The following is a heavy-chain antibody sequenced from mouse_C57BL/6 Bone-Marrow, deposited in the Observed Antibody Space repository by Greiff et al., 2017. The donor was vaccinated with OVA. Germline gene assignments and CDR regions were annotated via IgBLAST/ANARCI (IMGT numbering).Heavy chain of an antibody. CDR1: GYTFTSYW. Sequence: VQLQPPGAELVKPGASVKLSCKASGYTFTSYWMHWVKPRPGQGLEWIGVIHPNSGSTNYNEKFKSKATLTVDKSSSTAYMQLSSLTSEDSAVYYCARTDYGSSPYVDYWGQGTTLTVSS. J-gene: IGHJ2*01. D-gene: IGHD1-1*01. V-gene: IGHV1-64*01. CDR2: IHPNSGST. CDR3: ARTDYGSSPYVDY.